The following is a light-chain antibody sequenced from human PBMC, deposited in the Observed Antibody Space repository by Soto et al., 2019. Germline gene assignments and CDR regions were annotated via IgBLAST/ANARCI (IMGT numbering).Light chain of an antibody. V-gene: IGLV2-11*01. Sequence: QSALTQPRSVSGSPGQSVTISCTGTSSDVGGYKYVSWYQQHPGKVPQLMMFDVSERPSGVPDRFSGSKSGNTASLSISGLQDEDEDDYYCCAYAGSYTVLFGGGTKVTVL. J-gene: IGLJ2*01. CDR2: DVS. CDR1: SSDVGGYKY. CDR3: CAYAGSYTVL.